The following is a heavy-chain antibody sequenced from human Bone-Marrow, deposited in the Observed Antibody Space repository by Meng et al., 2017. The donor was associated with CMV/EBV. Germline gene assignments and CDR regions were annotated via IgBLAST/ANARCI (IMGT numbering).Heavy chain of an antibody. CDR3: ARDLGHGDYGFDY. CDR1: GYTFTGYY. D-gene: IGHD4-17*01. V-gene: IGHV1-2*02. J-gene: IGHJ4*02. Sequence: ASVKVSCKASGYTFTGYYMHGVRQAPGQGLEWMGWINPNSGGTNYAQKFQGRVTMTRDTSISTAYMELSRLRSDDTAVYYCARDLGHGDYGFDYWGQGTLVTVSS. CDR2: INPNSGGT.